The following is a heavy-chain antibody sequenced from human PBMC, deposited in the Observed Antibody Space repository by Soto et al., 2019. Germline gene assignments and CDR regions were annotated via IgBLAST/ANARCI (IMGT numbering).Heavy chain of an antibody. V-gene: IGHV4-34*01. CDR2: INHSGST. CDR1: GGSFSGYY. CDR3: ARDQAYSSSSQLDY. J-gene: IGHJ4*02. Sequence: PSETLSLTCAVYGGSFSGYYWSWIRQPPGKGLEWIGEINHSGSTNYNPSLKSRVTISVDTSKNQVSLKLNSVTAADTAIYYCARDQAYSSSSQLDYWGQGTMVTVSS. D-gene: IGHD6-6*01.